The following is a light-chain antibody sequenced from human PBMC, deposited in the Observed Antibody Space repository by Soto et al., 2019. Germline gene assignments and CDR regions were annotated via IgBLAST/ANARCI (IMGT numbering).Light chain of an antibody. V-gene: IGKV1-5*03. CDR3: QHYNSYGT. Sequence: DIQMTQSPSTLSGSVGDRVTITSRASRTISSWLASCQQKPGKAPKLLIYKASTLKSGVPSRFSGSGSGTEFTLTISSLQPDDFATYYCQHYNSYGTFGQGTKVDIK. CDR1: RTISSW. CDR2: KAS. J-gene: IGKJ1*01.